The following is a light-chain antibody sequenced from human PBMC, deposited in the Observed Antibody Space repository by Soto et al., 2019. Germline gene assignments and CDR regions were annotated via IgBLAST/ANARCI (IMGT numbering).Light chain of an antibody. CDR2: DAS. Sequence: DSQMTQSPSTLSASVGDRVTITCRASQSISSWLAWYQQKPGKAPKLLIYDASSLESGVPSRFNGSESGTEFTLTISSLQPDDFATYYCQQYNSYSPWTFGQGTKVEIK. V-gene: IGKV1-5*01. J-gene: IGKJ1*01. CDR1: QSISSW. CDR3: QQYNSYSPWT.